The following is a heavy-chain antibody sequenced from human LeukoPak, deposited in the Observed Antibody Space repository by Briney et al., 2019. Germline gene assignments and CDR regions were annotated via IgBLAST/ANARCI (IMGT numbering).Heavy chain of an antibody. CDR2: VSWCSGRL. V-gene: IGHV3-9*01. J-gene: IGHJ5*02. Sequence: SLRHSCSASGFTLVDDAMHWGRQAPAKGVEWVSGVSWCSGRLGYAAAVSGRFTISRDHAKNPLDVQVNSLRADGTAVYYCPREGVLRYLDWLNAWGQGTLVTVSS. CDR3: PREGVLRYLDWLNA. CDR1: GFTLVDDA. D-gene: IGHD3-9*01.